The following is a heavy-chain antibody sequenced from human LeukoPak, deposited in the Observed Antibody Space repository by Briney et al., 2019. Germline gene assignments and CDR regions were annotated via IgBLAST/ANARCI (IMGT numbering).Heavy chain of an antibody. CDR1: GFTFSSYA. Sequence: PGGSLRLTCAASGFTFSSYAMHWVRQAPGKGLEWVAVISYDGSNKYYADSVKGRFTISRDNSKNTLSLQMNSLRAEDTAVYYCARDDSNWSPATSTGQIDYWGQGTLVTVSS. CDR2: ISYDGSNK. D-gene: IGHD6-13*01. V-gene: IGHV3-30-3*01. CDR3: ARDDSNWSPATSTGQIDY. J-gene: IGHJ4*02.